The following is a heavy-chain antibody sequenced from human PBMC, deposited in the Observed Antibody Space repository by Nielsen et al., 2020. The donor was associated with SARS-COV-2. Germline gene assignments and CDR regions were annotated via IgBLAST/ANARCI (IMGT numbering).Heavy chain of an antibody. V-gene: IGHV4-59*08. J-gene: IGHJ5*02. CDR1: GDSISDYY. CDR2: IFYTGST. Sequence: SETLSLTCAVSGDSISDYYWTWIRQPPGKGLEWIGYIFYTGSTNYNPSFKSRVLISLDPSKNQCSLELSSLTAADTAVYYCSRVLSGWFDPWGQGILVTVSS. D-gene: IGHD3-10*01. CDR3: SRVLSGWFDP.